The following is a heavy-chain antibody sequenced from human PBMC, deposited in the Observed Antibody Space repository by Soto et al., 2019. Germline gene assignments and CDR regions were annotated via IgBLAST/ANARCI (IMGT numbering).Heavy chain of an antibody. CDR2: ITWNSGHI. D-gene: IGHD3-22*01. CDR3: AKGRSSMIVVVMDY. J-gene: IGHJ4*02. V-gene: IGHV3-9*01. CDR1: GFNFDDSA. Sequence: LRLSCVASGFNFDDSAMNWVRQVPGKGLEWVSGITWNSGHILYADSVKGRFTISRDNAKKSLYLELNSLRPEDTALYYCAKGRSSMIVVVMDYWGQGTPVTVFS.